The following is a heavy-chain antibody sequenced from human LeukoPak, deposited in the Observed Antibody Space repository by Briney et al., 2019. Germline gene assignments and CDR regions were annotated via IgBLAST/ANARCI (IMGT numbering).Heavy chain of an antibody. Sequence: GGSLRLSCAASGFTFSSYSMNWVRQAPGKGLEWVSSISSSSSYIYYADSVKGRFTISRDNAKNSLYLQMNSLRAEDTAVYYCARDPGGGWGSYPDNWGRETLVTVSS. V-gene: IGHV3-21*01. CDR3: ARDPGGGWGSYPDN. CDR2: ISSSSSYI. D-gene: IGHD3-16*02. J-gene: IGHJ4*02. CDR1: GFTFSSYS.